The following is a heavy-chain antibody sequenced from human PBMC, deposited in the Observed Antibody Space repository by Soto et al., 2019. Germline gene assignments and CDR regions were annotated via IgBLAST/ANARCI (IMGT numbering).Heavy chain of an antibody. Sequence: EVQLLESGGGLVQPGGSLRLSCAASGFTFSSYAMSWVRQAPGKGLEWVSDISGSGGSTYYADSVKGRFTISRDNSQGTLYLQMNSVRAEDTAVFYCAKRHDSSGYYYDYWGQGTLVTVSS. CDR2: ISGSGGST. V-gene: IGHV3-23*01. J-gene: IGHJ4*02. D-gene: IGHD3-22*01. CDR1: GFTFSSYA. CDR3: AKRHDSSGYYYDY.